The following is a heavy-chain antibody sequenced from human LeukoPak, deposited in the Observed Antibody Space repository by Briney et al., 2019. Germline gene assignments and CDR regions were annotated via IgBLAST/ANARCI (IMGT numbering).Heavy chain of an antibody. CDR3: ARDFKEDCSSTSCYVTPGGFDY. CDR1: GLTFSSYG. D-gene: IGHD2-2*01. CDR2: IWYDGSNK. J-gene: IGHJ4*02. Sequence: PGGSLRLSCAASGLTFSSYGMHWVRQAPGKGLEWVAVIWYDGSNKYYADSVKGRFTISRDNSKNTLYLQMNSLRAEDTAVYYCARDFKEDCSSTSCYVTPGGFDYWGQGTLVTVSS. V-gene: IGHV3-33*01.